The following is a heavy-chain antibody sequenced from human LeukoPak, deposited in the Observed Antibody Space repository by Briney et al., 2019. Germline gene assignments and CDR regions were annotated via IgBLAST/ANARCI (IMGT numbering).Heavy chain of an antibody. CDR2: ISSSSGYI. CDR3: ARNLPAAGY. CDR1: GFTFGYYN. D-gene: IGHD2-2*01. J-gene: IGHJ4*02. V-gene: IGHV3-21*01. Sequence: KPGGSLRLSCGASGFTFGYYNMNWVRQAPGKGLEWVSSISSSSGYISYADSVKGRFTISRDNAKNSLYLQMNSLRAEDTAVYYCARNLPAAGYWGQGTLVTVSS.